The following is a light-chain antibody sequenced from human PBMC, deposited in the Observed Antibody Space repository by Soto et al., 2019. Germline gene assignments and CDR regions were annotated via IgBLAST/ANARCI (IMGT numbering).Light chain of an antibody. CDR1: QGISNS. Sequence: DIQMTQSPSTLSASVGDRVTITCRARQGISNSLAWIQQKPGKAPKLLIYAASTLESGVPSRFNGSKFGTEFNLTISGLQPDDLATYYCQHYSSFLYTFGQGTKLEIK. V-gene: IGKV1-5*01. J-gene: IGKJ2*01. CDR3: QHYSSFLYT. CDR2: AAS.